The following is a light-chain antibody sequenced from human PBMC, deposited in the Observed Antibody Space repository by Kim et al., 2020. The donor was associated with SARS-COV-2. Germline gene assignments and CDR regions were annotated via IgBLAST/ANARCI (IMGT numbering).Light chain of an antibody. V-gene: IGKV3-20*01. J-gene: IGKJ4*01. CDR2: GAS. Sequence: PGESAPPSCRASPSVPSSYFAGYQQKPGQAPRRLIYGASSRATGIPDRFSGSGSGTDFTLTISRLEPEDFAVYYCQQYGSSLLTFGGGTKVDIK. CDR3: QQYGSSLLT. CDR1: PSVPSSY.